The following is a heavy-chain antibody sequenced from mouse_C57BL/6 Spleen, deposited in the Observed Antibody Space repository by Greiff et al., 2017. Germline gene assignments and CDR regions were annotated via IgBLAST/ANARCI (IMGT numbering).Heavy chain of an antibody. CDR3: ARVDYGSTQYYFDY. V-gene: IGHV1-82*01. D-gene: IGHD1-1*01. J-gene: IGHJ2*01. Sequence: VQLKESGPELVKPGASVKISCKASGYAFSSSWMNWVKQRPGKGLEWVGRIYPGDGDTNYNGKFKGKATLTADKSSSTAYMQLSSLTSEDSAVYFCARVDYGSTQYYFDYWGQGTTLTVSS. CDR1: GYAFSSSW. CDR2: IYPGDGDT.